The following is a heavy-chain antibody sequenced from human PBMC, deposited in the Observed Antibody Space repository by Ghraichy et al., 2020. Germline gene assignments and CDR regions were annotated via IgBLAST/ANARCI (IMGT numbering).Heavy chain of an antibody. CDR1: GYTFTSYA. Sequence: ASVNVSCKASGYTFTSYAMHWVRQAPGQRLEWMGWINAGNGNTKYSQKFQGRVTITRDTSASTAYMELSSLRSEDTAVYYCARGGPVVINDYWGQGTLVTVSS. CDR3: ARGGPVVINDY. D-gene: IGHD3-22*01. CDR2: INAGNGNT. J-gene: IGHJ4*02. V-gene: IGHV1-3*01.